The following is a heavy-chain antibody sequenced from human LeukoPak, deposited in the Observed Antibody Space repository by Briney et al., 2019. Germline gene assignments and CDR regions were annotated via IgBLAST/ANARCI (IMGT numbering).Heavy chain of an antibody. D-gene: IGHD3-3*01. Sequence: SETLSLTCAVYGGSFSDFYWTWIRQPPGKGLEWIGEINHSGSTNYNPSLKSRVTISVDTSKNQFSLKLSSVTAADTAVYYCARQRGFLSAYIDLWGRGTPVTVSP. CDR1: GGSFSDFY. CDR2: INHSGST. CDR3: ARQRGFLSAYIDL. V-gene: IGHV4-34*01. J-gene: IGHJ5*02.